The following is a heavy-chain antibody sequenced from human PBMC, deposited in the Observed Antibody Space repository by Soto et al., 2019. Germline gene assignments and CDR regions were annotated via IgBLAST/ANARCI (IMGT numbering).Heavy chain of an antibody. CDR2: INPSGGST. CDR3: ARASVPPTYYDFWSGYYTGYFDY. Sequence: ASVKVSCKASGYTFTSYYMHWVRPAPGQGLEWMGIINPSGGSTSYAQKFQGRVTMTRDTSTSTVYMELSSLRSEDTAVYYCARASVPPTYYDFWSGYYTGYFDYWGQGTLVTVSS. J-gene: IGHJ4*02. CDR1: GYTFTSYY. V-gene: IGHV1-46*01. D-gene: IGHD3-3*01.